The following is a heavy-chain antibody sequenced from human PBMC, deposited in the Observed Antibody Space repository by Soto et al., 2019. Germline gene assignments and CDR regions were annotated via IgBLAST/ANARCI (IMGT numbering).Heavy chain of an antibody. CDR3: ARRRAAGSGYSSSWYPAFDI. D-gene: IGHD6-13*01. J-gene: IGHJ3*02. Sequence: PGESLKISCKGSGYSFTSYWIGWVRQMPGKGLEWMGIIYPGDSDTKYSPSVQGQVTISADKSISTAYLQWSSLKASDTAMYYCARRRAAGSGYSSSWYPAFDIWGQGTMVTVSS. CDR2: IYPGDSDT. CDR1: GYSFTSYW. V-gene: IGHV5-51*01.